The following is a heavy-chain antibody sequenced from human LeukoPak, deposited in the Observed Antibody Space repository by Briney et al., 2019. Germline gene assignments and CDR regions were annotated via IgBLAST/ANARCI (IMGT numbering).Heavy chain of an antibody. CDR3: VREIGRPKTFYFHS. CDR2: ISENI. CDR1: GFVFSRDN. V-gene: IGHV3-69-1*01. Sequence: GGSLRLSCTASGFVFSRDNMNWVRQAPGKGLEWVSHISENIYHADSVRGRFTISRDNAKNSLYLQMSNLRAKDTAVYYCVREIGRPKTFYFHSWGRGTLVIVSS. J-gene: IGHJ4*02.